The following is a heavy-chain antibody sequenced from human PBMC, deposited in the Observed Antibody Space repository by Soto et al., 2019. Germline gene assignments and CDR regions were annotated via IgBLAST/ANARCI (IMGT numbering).Heavy chain of an antibody. CDR1: GFTFSTYW. CDR3: VRGDGDHYAGNGYLGRH. Sequence: EVQLVESGGGLVQLGGSLRLSCAASGFTFSTYWMHWVRQAPGKGLLWVSRIKSDGSGTYYADSVEGRFTLSRDNAQNTLDLQMNSLGDDDTAWYRCVRGDGDHYAGNGYLGRHWGQGTLVTVSS. CDR2: IKSDGSGT. D-gene: IGHD5-18*01. J-gene: IGHJ4*02. V-gene: IGHV3-74*01.